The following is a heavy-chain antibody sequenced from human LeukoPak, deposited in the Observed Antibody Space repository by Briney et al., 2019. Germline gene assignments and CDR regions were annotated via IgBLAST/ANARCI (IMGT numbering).Heavy chain of an antibody. Sequence: PSETLSLTCTVSGGSISSSSYYWGWIRQPPGKGLEWIGSIYYSGSTYYNPSLKSRVTISVDTSKNQFSLKLSSVTVADTAVYYCVVMATIVDEDYWGQGTLVTVSS. CDR3: VVMATIVDEDY. CDR2: IYYSGST. J-gene: IGHJ4*02. CDR1: GGSISSSSYY. D-gene: IGHD5-24*01. V-gene: IGHV4-39*01.